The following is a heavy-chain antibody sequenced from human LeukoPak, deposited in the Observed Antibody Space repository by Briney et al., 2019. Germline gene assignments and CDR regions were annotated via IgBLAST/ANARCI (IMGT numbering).Heavy chain of an antibody. Sequence: GGSLRLSCAASGFTFSSYSMNWVRQAPGKGLEWVSSISSDSFYIYYADSVKGRFTISRDNSKNTLYLQMNSLRAEDTAVYYCAKGYDSRGYYPHFDYWGQGTLVTVSS. CDR1: GFTFSSYS. D-gene: IGHD3-22*01. CDR2: ISSDSFYI. J-gene: IGHJ4*02. V-gene: IGHV3-21*01. CDR3: AKGYDSRGYYPHFDY.